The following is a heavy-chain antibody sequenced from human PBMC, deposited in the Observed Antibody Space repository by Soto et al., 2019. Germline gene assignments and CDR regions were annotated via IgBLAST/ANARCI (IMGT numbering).Heavy chain of an antibody. J-gene: IGHJ5*02. CDR2: ISAYNGNT. Sequence: GASVKVSCKASGYTFTSYGISWVRQAPGQGLEWMGWISAYNGNTNYAQKLQGRVTMTTGTSTSTAYMELRSLRSDDTAAYYCARAMGGNIVVVPAANNWFDPWGQGTLVSVSS. V-gene: IGHV1-18*01. D-gene: IGHD2-2*01. CDR3: ARAMGGNIVVVPAANNWFDP. CDR1: GYTFTSYG.